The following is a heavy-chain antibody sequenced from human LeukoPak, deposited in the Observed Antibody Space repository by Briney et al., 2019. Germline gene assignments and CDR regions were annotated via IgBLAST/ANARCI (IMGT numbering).Heavy chain of an antibody. J-gene: IGHJ5*02. D-gene: IGHD4-17*01. V-gene: IGHV1-2*02. CDR3: ARGASGVYTVTTSWFDP. CDR2: INPNSGGT. CDR1: GYTFTGYY. Sequence: GASVKASCKASGYTFTGYYMHWVRQAPGQGLEWMGWINPNSGGTNYAQRFQGRVTMTRDTSISTAYMELSRLRSDDTAMYYCARGASGVYTVTTSWFDPWGQGTLVTVSS.